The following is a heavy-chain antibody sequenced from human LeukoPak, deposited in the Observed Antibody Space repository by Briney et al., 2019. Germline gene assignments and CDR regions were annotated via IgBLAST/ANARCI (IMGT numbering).Heavy chain of an antibody. D-gene: IGHD3-3*01. CDR3: TTASPGVVIFFDY. CDR2: IKSKTDGGTT. Sequence: PGGSLRLSCAASGFTFSNAWMSWVRQAPGKGLEWVGRIKSKTDGGTTDYAAPVKGRFTISRDDSKNTLYLQMNSLKTEDTAVYYCTTASPGVVIFFDYWGQGTLVTVSS. J-gene: IGHJ4*02. CDR1: GFTFSNAW. V-gene: IGHV3-15*01.